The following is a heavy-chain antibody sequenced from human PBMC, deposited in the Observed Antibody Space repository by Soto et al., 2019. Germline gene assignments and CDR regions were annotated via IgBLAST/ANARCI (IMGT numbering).Heavy chain of an antibody. CDR2: IKSKINGGTA. D-gene: IGHD1-26*01. CDR1: GFTFRSYW. J-gene: IGHJ4*02. V-gene: IGHV3-15*01. CDR3: TTDSYSSITVVRSDY. Sequence: PGGSLRLSCAGSGFTFRSYWMSWVRQVPGKGLEWVGRIKSKINGGTAEYAAPVQGRFAVSRDDSKNMVFLQMNSLKTEVTGIYYCTTDSYSSITVVRSDYWGQGTVVTVSS.